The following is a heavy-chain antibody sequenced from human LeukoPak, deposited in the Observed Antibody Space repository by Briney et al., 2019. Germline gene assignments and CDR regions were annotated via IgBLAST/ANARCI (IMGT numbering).Heavy chain of an antibody. D-gene: IGHD2-2*01. J-gene: IGHJ6*03. V-gene: IGHV1-69*05. CDR2: IIPIFGTA. CDR3: ARVRVPAADYYHYYMDV. Sequence: SVKVSCKASGGTFSSYAISWVRQAPGQGLEWMGGIIPIFGTANYAQKFQSRVTITTDESTSTAYMELSSLRSEDTAVYYCARVRVPAADYYHYYMDVWGKGTTVTVSS. CDR1: GGTFSSYA.